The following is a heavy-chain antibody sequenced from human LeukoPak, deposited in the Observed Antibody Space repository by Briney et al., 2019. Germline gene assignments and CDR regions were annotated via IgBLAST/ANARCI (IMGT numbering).Heavy chain of an antibody. CDR3: ASSSSSFGY. J-gene: IGHJ4*02. V-gene: IGHV1-69*05. CDR2: IIPIFGTA. Sequence: SVKVSCKASGYTFTSNGINWVRQAPGQGLEWMGGIIPIFGTANYAQKFQGRVTITTDESTSTAYMELSSLRSEDTAVYYCASSSSSFGYWGQGTLVTVSS. CDR1: GYTFTSNG. D-gene: IGHD6-6*01.